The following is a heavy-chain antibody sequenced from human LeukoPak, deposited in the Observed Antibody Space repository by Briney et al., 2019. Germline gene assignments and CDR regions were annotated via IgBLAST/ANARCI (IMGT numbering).Heavy chain of an antibody. Sequence: SETLSLTCTVSGGSISSYYWSWIRQPPGKGLEWMGYIYYSGSTNYNPSLKSRVTISVDTSKNQFSLKLSSVTAADTAVYYCARAAVPYYFDCWGQGTLVTVSS. D-gene: IGHD2-2*01. J-gene: IGHJ4*02. V-gene: IGHV4-59*01. CDR1: GGSISSYY. CDR3: ARAAVPYYFDC. CDR2: IYYSGST.